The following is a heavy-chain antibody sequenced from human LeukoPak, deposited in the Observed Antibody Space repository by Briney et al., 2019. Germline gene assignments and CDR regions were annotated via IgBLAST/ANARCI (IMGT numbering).Heavy chain of an antibody. CDR3: ARSTLPGRSGRTEFFQH. Sequence: AEGSLRLSCAASGFTFSNCYMTWIRQAPGKGLQWIPFISDSGNTIYYADSVEGRFTISRDNAKNSLYLQMHSLRAEDTAMYYCARSTLPGRSGRTEFFQHWGQGTLVTVSS. D-gene: IGHD6-19*01. J-gene: IGHJ1*01. V-gene: IGHV3-11*01. CDR1: GFTFSNCY. CDR2: ISDSGNTI.